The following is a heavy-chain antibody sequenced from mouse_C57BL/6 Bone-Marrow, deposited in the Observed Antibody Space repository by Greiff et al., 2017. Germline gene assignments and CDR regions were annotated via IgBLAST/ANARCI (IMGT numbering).Heavy chain of an antibody. D-gene: IGHD1-1*01. Sequence: EVQLVESGPVLARPGASVQMSCKTSGYTFTSYWMHWVKQRPGQGLEWIGAIYPGNSDPSYNQKFKGKAKLTALTSASTAYMKHSSLTNDDSAVYYGTSYEATVVDYWGQGTTLPVSS. CDR2: IYPGNSDP. CDR3: TSYEATVVDY. J-gene: IGHJ2*01. V-gene: IGHV1-5*01. CDR1: GYTFTSYW.